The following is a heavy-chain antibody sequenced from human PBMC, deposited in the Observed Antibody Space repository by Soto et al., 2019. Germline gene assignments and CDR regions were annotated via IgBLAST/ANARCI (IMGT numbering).Heavy chain of an antibody. J-gene: IGHJ6*02. V-gene: IGHV4-30-4*01. Sequence: PSETLSLTSTVSGGSISSGDYYSSWIRQPPGKGLEWIGYIYYSGSTYYNPSLKSRVTISVDTSKNQFSLKLSSVTAADTAVYYCARDFGARDYYDSSGYYYYYYGMDVWGQGTTVTVSS. CDR1: GGSISSGDYY. D-gene: IGHD3-22*01. CDR2: IYYSGST. CDR3: ARDFGARDYYDSSGYYYYYYGMDV.